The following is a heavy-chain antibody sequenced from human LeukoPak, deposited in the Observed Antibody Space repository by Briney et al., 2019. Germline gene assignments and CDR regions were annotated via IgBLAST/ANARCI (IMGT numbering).Heavy chain of an antibody. D-gene: IGHD3-10*01. CDR2: IYATGNT. CDR3: ARHFRRDYPDSGSSQYFHYIDV. CDR1: GGSMSDHY. V-gene: IGHV4-4*09. Sequence: SETLSLTCAVSGGSMSDHYWSWIRQTPGPTLERIGYIYATGNTNCSPSLKGRVTISLDTSKNHFSLRLRSVTAADTALYYCARHFRRDYPDSGSSQYFHYIDVWGKGTTVVVSS. J-gene: IGHJ6*03.